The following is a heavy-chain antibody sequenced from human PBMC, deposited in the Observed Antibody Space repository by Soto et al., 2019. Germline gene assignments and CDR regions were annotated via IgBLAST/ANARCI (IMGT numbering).Heavy chain of an antibody. Sequence: TPETLSLTCAVSGRSIRSGGYCWSWIGHAPGKGLEWIGYIYHSGSTYYNPSLKSRVTISVDRSKNQFSLKLSSVTAADTAVYYCARARSIAAAVNWFDPWRQGNLVTVSS. CDR3: ARARSIAAAVNWFDP. CDR1: GRSIRSGGYC. D-gene: IGHD6-13*01. CDR2: IYHSGST. V-gene: IGHV4-30-2*01. J-gene: IGHJ5*02.